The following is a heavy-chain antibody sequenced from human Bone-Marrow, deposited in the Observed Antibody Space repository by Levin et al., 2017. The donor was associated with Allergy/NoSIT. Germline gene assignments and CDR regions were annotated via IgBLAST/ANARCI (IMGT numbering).Heavy chain of an antibody. V-gene: IGHV4-30-2*01. CDR3: ARGNSSNQFHA. D-gene: IGHD2/OR15-2a*01. CDR2: IYHTGTA. CDR1: GASISSGPYS. J-gene: IGHJ5*02. Sequence: LRLSCSVSGASISSGPYSWTWIRQTPGTGLEWIGYIYHTGTAYNNPSLQSRVTLSMDRSKNQFSLKLNSLIAADTAMYYCARGNSSNQFHAWGQGTLVTVSS.